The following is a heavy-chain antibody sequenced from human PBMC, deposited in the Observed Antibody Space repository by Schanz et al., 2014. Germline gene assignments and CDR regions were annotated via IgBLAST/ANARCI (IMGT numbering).Heavy chain of an antibody. Sequence: QVKLQESGPGLVKPSETLSLTCNVSGGSISSSFWSWIRLLPGKGLEWIGYISYSGSTSFNPSLKSRLTMSVDASKNQFSLRLSSVTAADTAVYYCARHGGIPYYPMDVWGQGTTVTVSS. CDR2: ISYSGST. V-gene: IGHV4-59*06. D-gene: IGHD3-16*01. CDR1: GGSISSSF. CDR3: ARHGGIPYYPMDV. J-gene: IGHJ6*02.